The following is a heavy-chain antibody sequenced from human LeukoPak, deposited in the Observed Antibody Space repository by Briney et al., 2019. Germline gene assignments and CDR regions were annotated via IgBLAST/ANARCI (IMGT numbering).Heavy chain of an antibody. CDR3: AKDRLPGYGSAFDY. V-gene: IGHV3-30*18. J-gene: IGHJ4*02. Sequence: PGGSLRLSCAASGFTFSSYGMHWVRQAPGKGLEWGAVISYDGSNKYYADSVKGRFTISRDNSKNTLYLQMNSLRAEDTAVYYCAKDRLPGYGSAFDYWGQGTLVTVSS. D-gene: IGHD3-10*01. CDR2: ISYDGSNK. CDR1: GFTFSSYG.